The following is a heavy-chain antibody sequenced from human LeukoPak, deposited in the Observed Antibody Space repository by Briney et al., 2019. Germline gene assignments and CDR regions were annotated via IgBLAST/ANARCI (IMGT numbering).Heavy chain of an antibody. CDR3: AQNRGYWFGELFHFDY. D-gene: IGHD3-10*01. CDR1: GFTFSDYY. Sequence: PGGSLRLSCAVSGFTFSDYYMSWVRQAPGKGLEWVSAISGSGGSTYYAGSVKGRFTISRDNSKNTLYLQMNSLRAEDTAVYYCAQNRGYWFGELFHFDYWGQGTLVTVSS. J-gene: IGHJ4*02. V-gene: IGHV3-23*01. CDR2: ISGSGGST.